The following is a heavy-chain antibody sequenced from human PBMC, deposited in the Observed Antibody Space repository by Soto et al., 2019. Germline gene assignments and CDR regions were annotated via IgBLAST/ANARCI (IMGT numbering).Heavy chain of an antibody. CDR2: LNPNSGDT. CDR3: ATSGGGWYLY. CDR1: GYTFSSYD. Sequence: QVQLVQSGAEVKKPGASVKVSCKASGYTFSSYDINWVRQATGQGLEWMGWLNPNSGDTGYAQKFQGRVTLXXNTSINTAYLELSSLTSDDTAVYYCATSGGGWYLYWGQGTLVTVSS. J-gene: IGHJ4*02. D-gene: IGHD6-19*01. V-gene: IGHV1-8*01.